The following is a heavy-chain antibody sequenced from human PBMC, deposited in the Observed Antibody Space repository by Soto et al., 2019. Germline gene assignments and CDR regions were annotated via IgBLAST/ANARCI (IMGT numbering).Heavy chain of an antibody. J-gene: IGHJ3*02. CDR2: ISGSGGST. CDR1: GFTFSIYA. Sequence: EVQLLESGGGLVQPGGSLRLSCAASGFTFSIYAMSWVRQAPGKGLEWVSAISGSGGSTYYADSVKGRFTISRDNSKNTLYLQMNSLRAEDTTVYYCAKGAHCSSTICYEDAFDIWGQGTMVTVSS. V-gene: IGHV3-23*01. D-gene: IGHD2-2*01. CDR3: AKGAHCSSTICYEDAFDI.